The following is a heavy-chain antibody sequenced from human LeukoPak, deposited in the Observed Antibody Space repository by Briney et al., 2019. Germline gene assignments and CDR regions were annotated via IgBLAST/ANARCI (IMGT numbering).Heavy chain of an antibody. CDR3: AKPSIRGEDYFDY. J-gene: IGHJ4*02. V-gene: IGHV3-7*01. Sequence: RGSLRLSCAASGFTSSNYWMSWVRQAPGKGLEWVANIKQDGSEKYYVDSVKGRFTISRDNAKNSLYLQMNSLRAEDTAIYYCAKPSIRGEDYFDYWGQGTLVTVSS. D-gene: IGHD7-27*01. CDR1: GFTSSNYW. CDR2: IKQDGSEK.